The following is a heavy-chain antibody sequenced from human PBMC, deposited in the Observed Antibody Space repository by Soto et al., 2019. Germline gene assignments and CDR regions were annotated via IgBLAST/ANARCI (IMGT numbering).Heavy chain of an antibody. CDR3: ASVRGGYYYAMDV. CDR1: GGSFSGYD. J-gene: IGHJ6*02. V-gene: IGHV4-34*01. CDR2: INHSGSS. D-gene: IGHD3-10*02. Sequence: SETLSLTCAVYGGSFSGYDWTWIRQPPGTGLEWIGEINHSGSSNYNPSLKSRVTISVDKSKNQFSLKLSSVTAADTAVYYCASVRGGYYYAMDVWGQGTTVTVSS.